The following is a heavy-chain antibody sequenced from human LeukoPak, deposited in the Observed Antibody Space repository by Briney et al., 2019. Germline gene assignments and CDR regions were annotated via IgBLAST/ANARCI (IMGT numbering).Heavy chain of an antibody. V-gene: IGHV4-39*07. CDR2: IYYSGST. CDR1: GGSISSSSYY. J-gene: IGHJ4*02. CDR3: ARDGLAARNFDY. Sequence: SETLSLTCTVSGGSISSSSYYWGWIRQPPGKGLEWIGSIYYSGSTYYNPSLKSRVTISVDTSKNQFSLKLSSVTAADTAVYYCARDGLAARNFDYWGQGTLVTVSS. D-gene: IGHD3/OR15-3a*01.